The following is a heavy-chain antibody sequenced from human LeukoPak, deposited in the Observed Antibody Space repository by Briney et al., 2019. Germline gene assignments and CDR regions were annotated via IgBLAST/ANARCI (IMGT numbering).Heavy chain of an antibody. Sequence: GASVKVSFKTAGYPFTKWEINWVREAAGQGLEWLGWLHPDNGNTYYAQRFRGRVTMSRDTSTTTAYMELSGLRSNDTAVYFCETGPRNEPWGQGTLVTVSS. CDR1: GYPFTKWE. CDR3: ETGPRNEP. D-gene: IGHD1-14*01. CDR2: LHPDNGNT. V-gene: IGHV1-8*01. J-gene: IGHJ5*02.